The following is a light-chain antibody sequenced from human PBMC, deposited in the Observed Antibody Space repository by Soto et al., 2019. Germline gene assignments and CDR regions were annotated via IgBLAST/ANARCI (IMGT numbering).Light chain of an antibody. CDR2: AVS. Sequence: SALTQPASVSGSPGQSITISCSGTSSDIGSYDHVAWYQQFPGKSPKPIIYAVSDRPSGVSDRFSGSKSGISASLTISGLQTEDEADYYCISYTDRQAYLFGTGTKVTVL. CDR1: SSDIGSYDH. V-gene: IGLV2-14*03. CDR3: ISYTDRQAYL. J-gene: IGLJ1*01.